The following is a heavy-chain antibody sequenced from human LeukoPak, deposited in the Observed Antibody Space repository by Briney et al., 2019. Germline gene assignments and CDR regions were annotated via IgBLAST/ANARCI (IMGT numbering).Heavy chain of an antibody. CDR2: INPYNGST. J-gene: IGHJ6*02. Sequence: GASVTVSRKPSGYTFTDFYLHWVRPPPAQGLEWLGWINPYNGSTWYAQRFQGRGTMTRDTSISTAYMELSGLRSDDMAIYYCAREEDSMDVWGQGTTVTVSS. CDR3: AREEDSMDV. CDR1: GYTFTDFY. V-gene: IGHV1-2*02.